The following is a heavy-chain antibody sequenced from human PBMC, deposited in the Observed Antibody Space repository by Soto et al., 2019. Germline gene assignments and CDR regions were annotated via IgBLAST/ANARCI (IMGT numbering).Heavy chain of an antibody. J-gene: IGHJ6*02. CDR3: ARRIPFGYGMDV. CDR2: ITSNGGNT. CDR1: GFTFSSHA. V-gene: IGHV3-64*01. D-gene: IGHD2-21*01. Sequence: GRSLRLSCAASGFTFSSHAMHWVRQAPGKGLEYVSAITSNGGNTDYASSVKGRFTISRDNSKNTLYLQMGSLRAEDMAVYYCARRIPFGYGMDVWGQGTTVTVSS.